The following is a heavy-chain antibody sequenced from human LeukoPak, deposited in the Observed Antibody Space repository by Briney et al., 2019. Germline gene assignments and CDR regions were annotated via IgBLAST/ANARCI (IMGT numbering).Heavy chain of an antibody. V-gene: IGHV3-21*01. CDR1: GFTFSSYS. CDR2: ISSSSSYI. CDR3: ARAGYSGSTIGNWFDP. Sequence: NPGGSLRLSCAASGFTFSSYSMNWVRQAPGKGLEWVSSISSSSSYIYYADSVKGRFTISRDNAKNSLYLQMNSLRAEDTAVYYCARAGYSGSTIGNWFDPWGQGTLVTVSS. D-gene: IGHD5-12*01. J-gene: IGHJ5*02.